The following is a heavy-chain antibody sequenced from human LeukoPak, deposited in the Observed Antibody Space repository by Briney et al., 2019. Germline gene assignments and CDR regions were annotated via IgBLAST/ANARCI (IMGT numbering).Heavy chain of an antibody. V-gene: IGHV4-39*01. CDR3: ARQKQQLVRFDY. CDR2: IYYSGST. Sequence: SETLSLTCTVSGGSISSSSYYWGWIRQPPGKGLEWIGSIYYSGSTYYNPSLKSRVTISVGTSKNQFSLKLSSVTAADTAVYYCARQKQQLVRFDYWGQGTLVTVSS. J-gene: IGHJ4*02. CDR1: GGSISSSSYY. D-gene: IGHD6-13*01.